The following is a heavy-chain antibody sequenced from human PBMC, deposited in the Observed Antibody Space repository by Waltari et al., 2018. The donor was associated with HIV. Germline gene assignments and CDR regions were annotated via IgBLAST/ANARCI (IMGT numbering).Heavy chain of an antibody. V-gene: IGHV1-46*01. J-gene: IGHJ3*02. D-gene: IGHD3-3*01. CDR3: ARDKAVGIITSVFNM. Sequence: GAEVKKPGASVKVSCKASGYTFTNYYIHWVRQAPGQGLEWMARINPSGGSTSHAQKFQGRVTMTRDTSTSTVYMGLSSLRSEDTAVYYCARDKAVGIITSVFNMWGQGTMVIVSS. CDR2: INPSGGST. CDR1: GYTFTNYY.